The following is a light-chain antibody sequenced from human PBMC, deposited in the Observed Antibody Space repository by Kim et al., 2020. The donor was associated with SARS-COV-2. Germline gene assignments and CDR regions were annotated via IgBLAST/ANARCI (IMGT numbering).Light chain of an antibody. CDR1: SLRNYY. J-gene: IGLJ1*01. V-gene: IGLV3-19*01. CDR3: NSRDSSGHLYV. Sequence: ALGQTVRITCQRDSLRNYYASWYQQKPGQAPLLVVYNKNNRPSGIPDRFSGSTSGNTASLTITGAQAEDEADYYCNSRDSSGHLYVFGSGTKVTVL. CDR2: NKN.